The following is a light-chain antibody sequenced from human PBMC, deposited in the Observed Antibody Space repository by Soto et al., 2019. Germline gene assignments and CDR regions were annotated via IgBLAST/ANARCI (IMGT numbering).Light chain of an antibody. CDR2: SIS. V-gene: IGKV1-39*01. J-gene: IGKJ4*01. CDR3: QQSYGVPLS. CDR1: QIITTY. Sequence: DIEMTQSPSSLSASVGDTVTITCRASQIITTYLNWYKQKPGKAPELLIYSISQLPDGVPSRFSGSGSGSDFTLTVSNLQVEDSATYYCQQSYGVPLSFGGGTRVEI.